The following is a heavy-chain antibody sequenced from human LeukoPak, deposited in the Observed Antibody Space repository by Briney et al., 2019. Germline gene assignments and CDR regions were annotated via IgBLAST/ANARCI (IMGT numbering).Heavy chain of an antibody. D-gene: IGHD5-24*01. CDR1: GGSISSSSYY. Sequence: PSETLSLTCTVSGGSISSSSYYWGWIRQPPGKGLEWIGSIYYSGSTYYNPSLKSRVTISVDTSKNQFSLKLSSVTAADTAVYYCAREQVEMATIDEGFYYYYYYMDVWGKGTTVTISS. CDR2: IYYSGST. CDR3: AREQVEMATIDEGFYYYYYYMDV. V-gene: IGHV4-39*07. J-gene: IGHJ6*03.